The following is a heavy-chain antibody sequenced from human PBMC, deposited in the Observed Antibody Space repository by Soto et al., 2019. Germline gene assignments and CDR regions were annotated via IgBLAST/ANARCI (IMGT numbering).Heavy chain of an antibody. CDR2: IRGSGGST. J-gene: IGHJ4*02. CDR3: AKGRLYDILTGYDY. V-gene: IGHV3-23*01. CDR1: GFTFSSYA. Sequence: EVQLLESGGGLVQPGGSLRLSCAASGFTFSSYAMSWVRQAPGKGLEWVSAIRGSGGSTYYADSVKGRFTISRDNSKNTLYLQMNSLRAEDTAVYYCAKGRLYDILTGYDYWGQGTLVTVSS. D-gene: IGHD3-9*01.